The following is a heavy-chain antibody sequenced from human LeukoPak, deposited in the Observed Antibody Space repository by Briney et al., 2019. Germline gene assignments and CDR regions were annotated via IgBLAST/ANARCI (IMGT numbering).Heavy chain of an antibody. Sequence: SETLSLTYTVSGGSISSSSYYWDWIRQPPGKGLEWIGSIYYSGSTYYNPSLKSRVTISVDTSKNQFSLKLSSVTAADTAVYYCASSTTPTYYDRIDYWGQGTLVTVSS. CDR1: GGSISSSSYY. CDR3: ASSTTPTYYDRIDY. CDR2: IYYSGST. V-gene: IGHV4-39*07. D-gene: IGHD3-22*01. J-gene: IGHJ4*02.